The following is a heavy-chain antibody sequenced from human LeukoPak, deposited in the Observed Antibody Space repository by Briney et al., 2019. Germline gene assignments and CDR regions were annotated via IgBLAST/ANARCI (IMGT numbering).Heavy chain of an antibody. CDR1: GGSISSGTYY. D-gene: IGHD5-18*01. Sequence: SETLSLTCTVSGGSISSGTYYWSWIRQPAGKGLEWIGRIYTSGSTDYNPSLKSRVTISVDTSKNQFSLKLNSVTAADTAVYYCARELADGYSYGYSSPPGYWGQGTPVTVSS. CDR3: ARELADGYSYGYSSPPGY. J-gene: IGHJ4*02. V-gene: IGHV4-61*02. CDR2: IYTSGST.